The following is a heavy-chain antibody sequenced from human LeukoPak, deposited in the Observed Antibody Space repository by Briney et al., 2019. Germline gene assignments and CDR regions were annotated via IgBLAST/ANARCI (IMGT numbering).Heavy chain of an antibody. Sequence: GGSLRLSCAASEFPFGDFAMSWVRQAPGKGLEWVSSISDSGGNTYYADSVKGRFTISRDNSKNTLYLQMNSLRAEDTAVYYCAKDQAFYFYYYMDVWGKGTTVTVSS. V-gene: IGHV3-23*01. D-gene: IGHD3-3*02. J-gene: IGHJ6*03. CDR3: AKDQAFYFYYYMDV. CDR2: ISDSGGNT. CDR1: EFPFGDFA.